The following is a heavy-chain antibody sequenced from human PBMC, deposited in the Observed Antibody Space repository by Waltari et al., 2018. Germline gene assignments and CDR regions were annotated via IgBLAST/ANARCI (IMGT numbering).Heavy chain of an antibody. D-gene: IGHD2-2*01. CDR1: GFTFSSYA. V-gene: IGHV3-30-3*01. Sequence: QVQLVESGGGVVQPGRSLRLSCAASGFTFSSYAMHWVRQAPGKGLEWVAVISYDGSNKYYAYSVKGRFTISRDNSKNTLYLQMNSLRAEDTAVYYCATELYCSSTSCYDYWGQGTLVTVSS. J-gene: IGHJ4*02. CDR3: ATELYCSSTSCYDY. CDR2: ISYDGSNK.